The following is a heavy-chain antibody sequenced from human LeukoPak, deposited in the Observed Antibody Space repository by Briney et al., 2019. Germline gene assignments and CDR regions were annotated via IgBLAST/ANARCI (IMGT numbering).Heavy chain of an antibody. CDR2: IKQDGSGK. V-gene: IGHV3-7*01. J-gene: IGHJ4*02. Sequence: GGSLRLSCAASGFTFSSYWMSWVRPAPGKGLEWVANIKQDGSGKYYVDSVKGRFTISRDNAKNSLYLQMNSLRAEDTAVYYCARDLNYYGSGSYYKAWGQGTLVTVSS. CDR3: ARDLNYYGSGSYYKA. D-gene: IGHD3-10*01. CDR1: GFTFSSYW.